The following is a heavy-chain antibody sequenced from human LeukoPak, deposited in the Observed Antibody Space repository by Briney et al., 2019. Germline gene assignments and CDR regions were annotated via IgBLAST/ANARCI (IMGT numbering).Heavy chain of an antibody. Sequence: GGSLRLSCAASGFNFANHAMSWVRQTPGKGLEWVSAISGGGDITYYADSVKGRFTISRDNSKDTLFLQMHSLRPGDTAVYYCAKAIAMAGRPIDYWGQGTLVTVSS. CDR3: AKAIAMAGRPIDY. J-gene: IGHJ4*02. V-gene: IGHV3-23*01. CDR1: GFNFANHA. CDR2: ISGGGDIT. D-gene: IGHD6-19*01.